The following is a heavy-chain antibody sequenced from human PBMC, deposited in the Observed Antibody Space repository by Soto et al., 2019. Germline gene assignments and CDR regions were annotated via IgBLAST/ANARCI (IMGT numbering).Heavy chain of an antibody. CDR2: INPKSGGT. J-gene: IGHJ6*02. V-gene: IGHV1-2*04. CDR1: GYSFTDYH. D-gene: IGHD2-8*01. Sequence: ASLKVPCKASGYSFTDYHIHWVRQAPGQGLEWLGRINPKSGGTSTAQKFQGWVTMTTDTSISTASMELTRLTSDDTAIYYCARGDSTDCSNGVCSFFYNHDMDVWG. CDR3: ARGDSTDCSNGVCSFFYNHDMDV.